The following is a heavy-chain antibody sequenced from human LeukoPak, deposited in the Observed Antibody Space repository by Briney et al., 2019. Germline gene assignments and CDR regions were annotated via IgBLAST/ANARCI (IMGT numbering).Heavy chain of an antibody. CDR3: ARDRPTTSGRNCFDY. Sequence: GGSLRLSCAASGFTFSSFEMNWVRQTPGKGLEWVSYISSGGSTLYYADSVKGRFTISRDNDKNSLYLQMNSLRAEDTAVYYCARDRPTTSGRNCFDYWGRGTLVTVSS. CDR1: GFTFSSFE. CDR2: ISSGGSTL. J-gene: IGHJ4*02. V-gene: IGHV3-48*03. D-gene: IGHD1-1*01.